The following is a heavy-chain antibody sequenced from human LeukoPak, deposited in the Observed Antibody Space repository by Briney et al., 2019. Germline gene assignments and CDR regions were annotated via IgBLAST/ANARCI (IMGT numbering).Heavy chain of an antibody. D-gene: IGHD2/OR15-2a*01. Sequence: GGSLRLSCSASGLTLSTYWLHRVGQAPGKGLVWVSRIDPDGNTVYADSVRGLFTVSRDNAKNTLYLQMNSLRVEDTALYYCASFRNTDIWGQGTTVTVS. CDR1: GLTLSTYW. CDR3: ASFRNTDI. CDR2: IDPDGNT. V-gene: IGHV3-74*01. J-gene: IGHJ3*02.